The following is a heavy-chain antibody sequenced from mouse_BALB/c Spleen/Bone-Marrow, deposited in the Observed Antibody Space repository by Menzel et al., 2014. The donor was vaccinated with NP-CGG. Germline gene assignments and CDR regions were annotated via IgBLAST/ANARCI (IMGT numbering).Heavy chain of an antibody. D-gene: IGHD1-1*01. V-gene: IGHV14-3*02. Sequence: DVKLQESGAELVKPGASVKLSCTASGFNIKDTYIHWVKQRPEQGLEWIGRIDPANGNTKYDPKFQGKATITADTSSNTAYLHRSSLTSEDTAVYYCARYRYYGSSGWDYWGQRTSVTVSS. J-gene: IGHJ4*01. CDR3: ARYRYYGSSGWDY. CDR2: IDPANGNT. CDR1: GFNIKDTY.